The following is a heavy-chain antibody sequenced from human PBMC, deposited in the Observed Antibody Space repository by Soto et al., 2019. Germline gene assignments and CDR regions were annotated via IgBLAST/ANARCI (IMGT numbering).Heavy chain of an antibody. CDR1: GGTFSSYA. CDR3: ARVGYSSSIIDQYYFDY. CDR2: IIPIFGTA. J-gene: IGHJ4*02. D-gene: IGHD6-13*01. V-gene: IGHV1-69*13. Sequence: SVKVSCKASGGTFSSYAISWVRQAPGQGLEWMGGIIPIFGTANYAQKFQGRVTITADESTSTAYMELSSLRSEDTAVYYCARVGYSSSIIDQYYFDYWGQGTLVTVSS.